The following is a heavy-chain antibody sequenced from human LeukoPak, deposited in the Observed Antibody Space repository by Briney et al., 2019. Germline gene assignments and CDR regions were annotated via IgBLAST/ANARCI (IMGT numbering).Heavy chain of an antibody. CDR1: GFTFSSYE. CDR3: AKDYLRLGELSSLRFDP. Sequence: GGSLRLSCAASGFTFSSYEMNWVRQAPGKGLEWVSYISSSGSTIYYADSVKGRFTISRDNSKNTLYLQMNSLRAEDTAVYYCAKDYLRLGELSSLRFDPWGQGTLVTVSS. CDR2: ISSSGSTI. J-gene: IGHJ5*02. D-gene: IGHD3-16*02. V-gene: IGHV3-48*03.